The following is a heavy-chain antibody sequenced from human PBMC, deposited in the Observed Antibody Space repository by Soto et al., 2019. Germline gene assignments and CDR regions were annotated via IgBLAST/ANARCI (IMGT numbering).Heavy chain of an antibody. CDR1: GYSFTNYW. CDR2: IYPGDSDT. D-gene: IGHD2-15*01. J-gene: IGHJ3*02. CDR3: GYCSGGGMNGFDI. Sequence: PGESLKISCKGSGYSFTNYWIGWVRQMPGKGLEWMAIIYPGDSDTRYSPSFQGQVTISADKSLSTAYLQWSSLKASDTAMYYCGYCSGGGMNGFDIWGQGTMVTVSS. V-gene: IGHV5-51*01.